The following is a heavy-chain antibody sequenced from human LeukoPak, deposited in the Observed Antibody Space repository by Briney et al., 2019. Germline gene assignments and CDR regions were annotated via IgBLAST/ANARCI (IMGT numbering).Heavy chain of an antibody. Sequence: PGGSLRLSCAASGFTFSSFSMNWVRQAPGKGLEWVSSISSSSSYIYYAGSVKGRFTISRDNAKNSLYLQMNSLRAEDTAVYYCARGADILTGYVTFDYWGQGSLVTVSS. CDR3: ARGADILTGYVTFDY. CDR1: GFTFSSFS. D-gene: IGHD3-9*01. J-gene: IGHJ4*02. CDR2: ISSSSSYI. V-gene: IGHV3-21*01.